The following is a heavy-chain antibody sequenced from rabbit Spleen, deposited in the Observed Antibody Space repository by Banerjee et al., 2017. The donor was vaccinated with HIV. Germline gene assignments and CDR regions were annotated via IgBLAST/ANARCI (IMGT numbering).Heavy chain of an antibody. CDR2: IAGSSSGFT. CDR3: ARDTGSSFSSYGMDL. J-gene: IGHJ6*01. Sequence: QSLEESGGGLVKPGASLTLTCKASGFSFNEFSFNSGYDMCWVRQAPGKGLEWISCIAGSSSGFTYSATWAKGRFTCSKTSSTTVTLQMTSLTVADTATYFCARDTGSSFSSYGMDLWGPGTLVTVS. CDR1: GFSFNEFSFNSGYD. V-gene: IGHV1S40*01. D-gene: IGHD8-1*01.